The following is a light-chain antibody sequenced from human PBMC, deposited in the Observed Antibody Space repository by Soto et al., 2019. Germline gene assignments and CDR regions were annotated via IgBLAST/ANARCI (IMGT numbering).Light chain of an antibody. CDR2: RNH. J-gene: IGLJ3*02. V-gene: IGLV1-40*01. CDR3: QSYDTSVSGAKV. CDR1: RSNIGAGYD. Sequence: QSVLTQPPSVSGAPGQRVTISCTGTRSNIGAGYDVHWYQQIPGTAPKLLIYRNHDRPSGVPYRFSGSKSGTSASLTITGLQAEDEADYYCQSYDTSVSGAKVFGGGTKLTVL.